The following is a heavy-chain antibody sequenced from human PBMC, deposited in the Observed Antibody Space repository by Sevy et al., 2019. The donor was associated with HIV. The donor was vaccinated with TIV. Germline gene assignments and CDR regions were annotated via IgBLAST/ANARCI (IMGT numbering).Heavy chain of an antibody. J-gene: IGHJ3*02. CDR1: GFTFSIIY. CDR3: TTVGFPYCGSEAFDI. D-gene: IGHD2-21*01. V-gene: IGHV3-15*01. CDR2: MKSKIDGGTI. Sequence: GGSLRLSCAASGFTFSIIYMNWVRQSPGKGLEWVGRMKSKIDGGTIDYAAPVKDRFTMSRDDSKNTLYLQMNSLKADDTAVYYCTTVGFPYCGSEAFDIWGQGTMVTVSS.